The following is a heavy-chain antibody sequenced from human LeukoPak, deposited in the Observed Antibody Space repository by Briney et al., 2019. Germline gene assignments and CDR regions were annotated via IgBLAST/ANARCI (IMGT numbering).Heavy chain of an antibody. CDR2: IATSSGYT. J-gene: IGHJ4*02. CDR3: ARDQGIFDY. V-gene: IGHV3-11*06. Sequence: GGSLRLSCAASGFSFSDYYMIWIRHLPGKGLESVSYIATSSGYTKYADSVKGRFTISRDNAKNSLYLQMNSLRDEDSAVYYCARDQGIFDYWGQGTLVTVSS. CDR1: GFSFSDYY.